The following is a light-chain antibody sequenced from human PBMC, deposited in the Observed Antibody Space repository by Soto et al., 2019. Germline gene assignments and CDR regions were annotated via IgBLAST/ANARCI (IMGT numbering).Light chain of an antibody. CDR2: DVT. Sequence: QSALTQPRSVSGSPGQSVTISCTGTSSDVGGYNYVSWYQQHPGKAPKLMIYDVTKRPSGVPDRFSGSKSGNTASLTVSGLQAEDEADYYCSSFTGASTIFGTGTKLTVL. CDR3: SSFTGASTI. V-gene: IGLV2-11*01. CDR1: SSDVGGYNY. J-gene: IGLJ1*01.